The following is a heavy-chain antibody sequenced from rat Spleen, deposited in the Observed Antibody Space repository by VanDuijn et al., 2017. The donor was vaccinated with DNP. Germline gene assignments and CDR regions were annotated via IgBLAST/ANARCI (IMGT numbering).Heavy chain of an antibody. V-gene: IGHV5-19*01. CDR1: GLTFSNYG. J-gene: IGHJ3*01. CDR2: ISPSGGST. D-gene: IGHD1-11*01. CDR3: AREGIKTGYFDY. Sequence: EVQLVESGGGLVQPGRSLKLSCAASGLTFSNYGLHWIRQAPTKGLEWVASISPSGGSTYYRDSVRGRFTISRDDAKSTLYLQMDSLRSEDTATYYCAREGIKTGYFDYWGHGTLVTVSS.